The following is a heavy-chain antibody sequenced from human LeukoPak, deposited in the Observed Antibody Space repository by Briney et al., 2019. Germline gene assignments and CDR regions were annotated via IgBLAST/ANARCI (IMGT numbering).Heavy chain of an antibody. Sequence: PGRSLRLSCAASGFTFDDYAMHWVRQAPGKGLEWVSGISWNSGSIGYADSVKGRFTISRDNAKNSLYLQMNSLRAEDTALYYCAKDGSLGASRFDYWGQGTLVTVSS. CDR1: GFTFDDYA. V-gene: IGHV3-9*01. J-gene: IGHJ4*02. D-gene: IGHD1-26*01. CDR3: AKDGSLGASRFDY. CDR2: ISWNSGSI.